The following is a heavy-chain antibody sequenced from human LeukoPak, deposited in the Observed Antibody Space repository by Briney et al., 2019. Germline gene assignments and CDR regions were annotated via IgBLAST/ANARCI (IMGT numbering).Heavy chain of an antibody. J-gene: IGHJ4*02. CDR3: ARISGSYRPFDY. D-gene: IGHD3-16*02. Sequence: GGSLRLSCAASGFTFSNAWINWVRQAPGKGLEWVAVISYDGSNEYYADSVKGRFTISRDNSKNTLYLQMNSLRAEDTAVYYCARISGSYRPFDYWGQGTLVTVSS. CDR1: GFTFSNAW. CDR2: ISYDGSNE. V-gene: IGHV3-30-3*01.